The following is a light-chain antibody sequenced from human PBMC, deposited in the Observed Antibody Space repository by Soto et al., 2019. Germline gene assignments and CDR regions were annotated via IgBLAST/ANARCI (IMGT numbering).Light chain of an antibody. CDR3: QSYDNDLSVV. Sequence: HSVLTQPPSVSGAPGQRVTISCTGSNSNIGAGHAAQWYQQPPGTTPKLLIYDNNRRPSGVPVRFSGSRSGTSASLAITGLQAEDEADYYCQSYDNDLSVVFGGGTKLTVL. CDR1: NSNIGAGHA. CDR2: DNN. J-gene: IGLJ2*01. V-gene: IGLV1-40*01.